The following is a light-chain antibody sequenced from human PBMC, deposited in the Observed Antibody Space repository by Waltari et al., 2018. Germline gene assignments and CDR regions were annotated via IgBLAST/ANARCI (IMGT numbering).Light chain of an antibody. CDR2: AAS. Sequence: PGERATLSCRASQRVANNYLAWYQQKPGQPPRLLISAASSRATGIPDRFSGSVSGTDFTLTISRLEPEDSAVYYCQQYGLSARTFGQGTKVEI. CDR3: QQYGLSART. J-gene: IGKJ1*01. V-gene: IGKV3-20*01. CDR1: QRVANNY.